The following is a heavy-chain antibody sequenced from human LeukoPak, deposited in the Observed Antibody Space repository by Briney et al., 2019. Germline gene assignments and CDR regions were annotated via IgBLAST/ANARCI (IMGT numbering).Heavy chain of an antibody. CDR1: GASISSYY. J-gene: IGHJ5*02. D-gene: IGHD1-7*01. CDR2: IYVSGST. Sequence: SETLSLTCTVSGASISSYYWSWIRQPAGKGLEWIGRIYVSGSTTYNPSLESRVTMSLDTSKNQISLKVSSVTAADTAVYHCARDSGTTGEVKFDPWGQGTLVTVSS. CDR3: ARDSGTTGEVKFDP. V-gene: IGHV4-4*07.